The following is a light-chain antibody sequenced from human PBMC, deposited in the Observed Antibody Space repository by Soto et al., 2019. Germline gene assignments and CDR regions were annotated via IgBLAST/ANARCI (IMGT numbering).Light chain of an antibody. V-gene: IGKV3-20*01. CDR3: QQYDSSPVT. CDR2: GAS. J-gene: IGKJ1*01. Sequence: EIVLTQSPGTLSLSPGERATLSCRASQSVSSSYLARYQQKPGQAPRLLIYGASSRATGIPDRFSGSGSGTDFTLTISRLEPEDFAVYYCQQYDSSPVTIGQGTKVEIK. CDR1: QSVSSSY.